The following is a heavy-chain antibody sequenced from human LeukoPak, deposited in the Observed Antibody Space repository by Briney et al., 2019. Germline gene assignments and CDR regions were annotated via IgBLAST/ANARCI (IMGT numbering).Heavy chain of an antibody. V-gene: IGHV4-39*07. J-gene: IGHJ4*02. CDR3: ARARELAVLRYFDWLLEDYFDY. CDR1: GGSISSSSAY. CDR2: IYYSKNT. Sequence: SETLSLTCTVSGGSISSSSAYWGWIRQPPGKGLEWIGSIYYSKNTYYNPSLKSRVTISVDTSKNQFSLKLSSVTAADTAVYYCARARELAVLRYFDWLLEDYFDYWGQGTLVTVSS. D-gene: IGHD3-9*01.